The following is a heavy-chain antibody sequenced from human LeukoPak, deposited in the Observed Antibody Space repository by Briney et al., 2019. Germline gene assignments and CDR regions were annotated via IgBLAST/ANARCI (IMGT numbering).Heavy chain of an antibody. CDR2: ISGSGGST. CDR3: AKDAIAPYYDYVWGRDYIDY. J-gene: IGHJ4*02. V-gene: IGHV3-23*01. D-gene: IGHD3-16*01. CDR1: GFTFSSYA. Sequence: PGGSLRLSCAASGFTFSSYAMSWVRQAPGKGLEWVSAISGSGGSTYYADSVKGRFTISRDNSKNTLYLQMNSLRAEDTAVYYCAKDAIAPYYDYVWGRDYIDYWGQGTLVTVSS.